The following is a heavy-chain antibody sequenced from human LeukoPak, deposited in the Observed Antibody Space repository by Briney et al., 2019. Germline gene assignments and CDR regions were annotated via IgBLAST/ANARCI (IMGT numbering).Heavy chain of an antibody. CDR3: ARGDYDILTGYYY. CDR1: GYTFTSYG. D-gene: IGHD3-9*01. V-gene: IGHV1-8*02. J-gene: IGHJ4*02. CDR2: MNPNSGNT. Sequence: ASVKVSCKASGYTFTSYGISWVRQAPGQGLEWMGWMNPNSGNTGYAQKFQGRVTMTRNTSISTAYMELSSLRSEDTAVYYCARGDYDILTGYYYWGQGTLVTVSS.